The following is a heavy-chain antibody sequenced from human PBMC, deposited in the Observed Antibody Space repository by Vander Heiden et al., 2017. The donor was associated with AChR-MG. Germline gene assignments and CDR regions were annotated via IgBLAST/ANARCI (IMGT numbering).Heavy chain of an antibody. D-gene: IGHD3-22*01. Sequence: QVQLVQSGAEVKKPGSSVKVSCKASGGTFSSYAISWVRQAPGQGLEWIGGIIPIVGTANYAQKFQGRVTITADESTSTAYMELSSLRAEDTAVYYCARDQRYYYDSSGYPFDYWGQGTLVTVSS. CDR1: GGTFSSYA. CDR3: ARDQRYYYDSSGYPFDY. J-gene: IGHJ4*02. CDR2: IIPIVGTA. V-gene: IGHV1-69*01.